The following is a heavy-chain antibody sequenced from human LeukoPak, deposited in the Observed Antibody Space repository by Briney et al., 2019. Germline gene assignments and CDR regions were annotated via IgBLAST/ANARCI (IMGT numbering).Heavy chain of an antibody. CDR2: INPNSGGT. J-gene: IGHJ6*03. CDR3: ARRSKVAVAGYYYYMDV. D-gene: IGHD6-19*01. V-gene: IGHV1-2*02. CDR1: GYTFTGYY. Sequence: ASVKVSCKASGYTFTGYYMHWVRQAPGQGLESMGWINPNSGGTNYAQKFQGRVTMTRDTSISTAYMELSRLRSDDTAVYYCARRSKVAVAGYYYYMDVWGKGTTVTVSS.